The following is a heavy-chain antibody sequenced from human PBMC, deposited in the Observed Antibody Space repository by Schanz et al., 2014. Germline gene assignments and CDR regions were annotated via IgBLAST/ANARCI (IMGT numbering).Heavy chain of an antibody. J-gene: IGHJ4*02. D-gene: IGHD2-21*01. CDR2: MSGSGSTA. V-gene: IGHV3-48*04. CDR1: GFIFSNSW. CDR3: AREDCSATSCYFRY. Sequence: EVQLVESGGGLVQPGGSLRLSCAASGFIFSNSWMSWVRQAPGKGLEWVSGMSGSGSTADYADSVKGRFTISRDNANNSLFLRMNSLRAEDTAVYYCAREDCSATSCYFRYWGQGTLVTVSS.